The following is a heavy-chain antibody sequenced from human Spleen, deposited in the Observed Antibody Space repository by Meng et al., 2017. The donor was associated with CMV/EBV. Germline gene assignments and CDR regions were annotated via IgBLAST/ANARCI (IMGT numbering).Heavy chain of an antibody. V-gene: IGHV3-9*01. Sequence: GGSLRLSCAASGFTFDDYALHWVRHAPGKGLEWVSGISWNSGSIEYADSVKGRFTISRDNAKNSLYLQMNSLRAEDTAVYYCARKRGDNYDFWSGFRGMDVWGQGTTVTVSS. CDR3: ARKRGDNYDFWSGFRGMDV. J-gene: IGHJ6*02. CDR1: GFTFDDYA. D-gene: IGHD3-3*01. CDR2: ISWNSGSI.